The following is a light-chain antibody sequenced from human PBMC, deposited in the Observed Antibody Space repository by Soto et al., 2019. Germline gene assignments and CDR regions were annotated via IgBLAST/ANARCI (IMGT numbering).Light chain of an antibody. J-gene: IGKJ1*01. CDR3: QQNYDTPIT. CDR1: QSISSW. V-gene: IGKV1-5*01. Sequence: DIQMTQSPSTLSASVGDRVTITCRASQSISSWLAWYQQKPGKAPKLLIYDASSLESGVPSRFSGSGSGTEFTLTISSLQPEDFATYFCQQNYDTPITFGQGTKVDIK. CDR2: DAS.